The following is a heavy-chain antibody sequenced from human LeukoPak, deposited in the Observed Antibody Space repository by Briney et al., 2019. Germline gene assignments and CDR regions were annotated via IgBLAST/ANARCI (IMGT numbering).Heavy chain of an antibody. CDR1: GGSFSGYY. D-gene: IGHD1-7*01. Sequence: PSETLSLTCAVYGGSFSGYYWSWIRQPPGKGLEWIGEINHSGSTNYNPSLKSRVTISVDTSKNQFSLKLSSVTAADTAVYYCARARITGTFDYWGQGTLVTVSS. CDR2: INHSGST. V-gene: IGHV4-34*01. CDR3: ARARITGTFDY. J-gene: IGHJ4*02.